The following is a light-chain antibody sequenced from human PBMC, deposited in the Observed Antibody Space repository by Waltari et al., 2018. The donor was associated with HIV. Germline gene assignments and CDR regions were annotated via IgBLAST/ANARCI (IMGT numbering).Light chain of an antibody. V-gene: IGLV1-40*01. CDR3: QSYDISLTGLWV. CDR1: ASNIGAGFD. Sequence: TQPPSVSGAPGQSVSISCSGNASNIGAGFDVHWYRQSPSTAPKPVIYGDTARPSGVTDRFSGSRSLNSVSLDISGLRAEDAGDYYCQSYDISLTGLWVFGGGTKLTVL. CDR2: GDT. J-gene: IGLJ3*02.